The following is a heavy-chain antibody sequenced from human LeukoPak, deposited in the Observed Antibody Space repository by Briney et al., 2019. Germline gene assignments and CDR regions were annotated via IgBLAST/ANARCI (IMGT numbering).Heavy chain of an antibody. V-gene: IGHV3-30*02. D-gene: IGHD6-13*01. CDR2: IRYDGSNK. Sequence: GGSLRLSCAASGFTFSSYGMHWVRQAPGKGLEWVAFIRYDGSNKYYADSVKGRFTISRDNSKNTLYLQMNSLRAEDTAVYYCAKALVAAPLTDYWGQGTLVTVSS. CDR1: GFTFSSYG. CDR3: AKALVAAPLTDY. J-gene: IGHJ4*02.